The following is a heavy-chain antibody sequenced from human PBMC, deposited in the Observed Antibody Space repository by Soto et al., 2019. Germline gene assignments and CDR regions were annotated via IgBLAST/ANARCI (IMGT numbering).Heavy chain of an antibody. Sequence: QVQLVQSGAEVKKPGASVKVACKASGYTFTSYGISWVRQASGQGLEWMGWISAYNGNTNYAQKLQARVTMPTDTSTSTAYMELRSLRSDDTAVYYCARVGLPVGGWYIGGFDPWGQGTLVTVSS. CDR1: GYTFTSYG. V-gene: IGHV1-18*01. D-gene: IGHD6-19*01. CDR2: ISAYNGNT. J-gene: IGHJ5*02. CDR3: ARVGLPVGGWYIGGFDP.